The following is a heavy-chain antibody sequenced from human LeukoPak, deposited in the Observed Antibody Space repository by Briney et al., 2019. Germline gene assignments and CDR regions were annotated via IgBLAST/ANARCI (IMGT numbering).Heavy chain of an antibody. CDR3: ARTPYDYVWGSYRMNAFDI. CDR1: GDSISNPGYS. CDR2: IYHSGST. V-gene: IGHV4-30-2*02. J-gene: IGHJ3*02. D-gene: IGHD3-16*02. Sequence: SETLSLTCAVSGDSISNPGYSWSWIRQPSGKGLEWIGYIYHSGSTNYNPSLKSRVTISVDTSKNQFSLKLSSVTAADTAVYYCARTPYDYVWGSYRMNAFDIWGQGTMVTVSS.